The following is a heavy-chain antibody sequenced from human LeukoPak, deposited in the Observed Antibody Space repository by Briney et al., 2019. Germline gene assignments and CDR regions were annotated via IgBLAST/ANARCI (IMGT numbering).Heavy chain of an antibody. Sequence: GESLKISCQVSGYDFVGYWIAWVRRMPGKGLEWMGIIYPGDSHTTYSPSLQGQVTISADKSISTAYLQRSSLKASDTAMYYCARHRGGYCSSTSCYSIDYWGQGTLVTVSS. CDR1: GYDFVGYW. V-gene: IGHV5-51*01. D-gene: IGHD2-2*01. CDR3: ARHRGGYCSSTSCYSIDY. CDR2: IYPGDSHT. J-gene: IGHJ4*02.